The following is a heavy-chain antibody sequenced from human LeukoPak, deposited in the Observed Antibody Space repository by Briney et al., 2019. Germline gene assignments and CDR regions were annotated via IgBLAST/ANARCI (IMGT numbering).Heavy chain of an antibody. CDR2: IIPILGIA. CDR3: ARATAYSSSSYAFDI. D-gene: IGHD6-13*01. Sequence: GSSVKVSCKASGGTFSSYTISWVRQAPGQGREWMGRIIPILGIANYAQKFQGRVTITADKSKSTAYMELSSLRSEDTAVYYCARATAYSSSSYAFDIWGQGTMVTVSS. V-gene: IGHV1-69*02. CDR1: GGTFSSYT. J-gene: IGHJ3*02.